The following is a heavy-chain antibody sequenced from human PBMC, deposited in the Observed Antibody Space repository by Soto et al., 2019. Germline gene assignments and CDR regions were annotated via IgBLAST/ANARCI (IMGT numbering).Heavy chain of an antibody. V-gene: IGHV4-34*01. Sequence: SETLSLTCAVYGGSFSGYYWSWIRQPPGKGLEWIGEINHSGSTNYNPSLKSRVTISVDTSKNQFSLKLSSVTAADTAVYYCARAGTEVRGVITPITPPRSDNWFDPWGQGTLVTVSS. CDR2: INHSGST. CDR3: ARAGTEVRGVITPITPPRSDNWFDP. J-gene: IGHJ5*02. D-gene: IGHD3-10*01. CDR1: GGSFSGYY.